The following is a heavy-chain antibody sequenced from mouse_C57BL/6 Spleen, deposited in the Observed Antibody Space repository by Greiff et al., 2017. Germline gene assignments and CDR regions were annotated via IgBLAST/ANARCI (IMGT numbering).Heavy chain of an antibody. J-gene: IGHJ2*01. V-gene: IGHV1-64*01. CDR3: ARWSTTVGSYFDY. CDR1: GYTFTSYW. D-gene: IGHD1-1*01. CDR2: IHPNSGST. Sequence: QVQLQQPGAELVKPGASVKLSCKASGYTFTSYWMHWVKQRPGQGLEWIGMIHPNSGSTNYNEKFKSKATLTVDKSSSTAYRQLSSLTSEDSAVYYCARWSTTVGSYFDYWGQGTTLTVSS.